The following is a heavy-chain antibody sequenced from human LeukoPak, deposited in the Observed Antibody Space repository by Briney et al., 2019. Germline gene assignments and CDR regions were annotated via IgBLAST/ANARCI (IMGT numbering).Heavy chain of an antibody. V-gene: IGHV3-7*01. Sequence: GGSLRLSCAASGFTSSSYWMSWVRQAPGKGLEWVANIKQDGSEKYYVDSVKGRFTISRDNAKNSLYLQMNSLRAEDTAVYYCARFVSSGWYNYYYYYMDVWGKGTTVTVSS. CDR3: ARFVSSGWYNYYYYYMDV. J-gene: IGHJ6*03. CDR1: GFTSSSYW. CDR2: IKQDGSEK. D-gene: IGHD6-19*01.